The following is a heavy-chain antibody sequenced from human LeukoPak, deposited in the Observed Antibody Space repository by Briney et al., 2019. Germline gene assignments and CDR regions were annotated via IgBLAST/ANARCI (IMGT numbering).Heavy chain of an antibody. CDR1: GFTFSYYN. CDR2: ISSSGSTI. CDR3: ARGPGNPTRNDY. J-gene: IGHJ4*02. Sequence: GSLRLSCAASGFTFSYYNMNWVRQAPGKGLEWVSYISSSGSTIYYADSVKGRFTISRDNAESSLYLQMNSLRVEDTGVYYCARGPGNPTRNDYWGQGTLVTVSS. V-gene: IGHV3-48*01.